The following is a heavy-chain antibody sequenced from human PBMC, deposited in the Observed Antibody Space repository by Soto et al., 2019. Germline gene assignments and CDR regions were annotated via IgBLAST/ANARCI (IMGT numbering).Heavy chain of an antibody. Sequence: QVQLQESGPGLVKPSETLSLTCTVSGGSISSYFWSWVRQPPGRGLEWIGYIYYTGSTNYNPSLKSRVPTSGDTSKVQFSLQLSSVTAADTAVYYCLNFNWNFDLWGRGSLVTISS. J-gene: IGHJ2*01. CDR1: GGSISSYF. V-gene: IGHV4-59*01. D-gene: IGHD1-7*01. CDR3: LNFNWNFDL. CDR2: IYYTGST.